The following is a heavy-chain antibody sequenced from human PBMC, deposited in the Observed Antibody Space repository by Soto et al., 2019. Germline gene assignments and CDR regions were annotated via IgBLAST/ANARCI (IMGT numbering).Heavy chain of an antibody. J-gene: IGHJ3*02. CDR1: GYTFTSYG. D-gene: IGHD3-22*01. CDR3: ARDADYYGSSGYSEAFDI. Sequence: GASVKVSCKASGYTFTSYGISWVRQAPGQGLEWMGWISAYNGNTNYAQKLQGRVTMTTDTSTSTAYMELRSLRSDDTAVYYCARDADYYGSSGYSEAFDIWGQGTMVTVSS. CDR2: ISAYNGNT. V-gene: IGHV1-18*01.